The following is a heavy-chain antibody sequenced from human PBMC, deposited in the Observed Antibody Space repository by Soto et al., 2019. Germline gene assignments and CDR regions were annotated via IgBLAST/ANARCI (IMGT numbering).Heavy chain of an antibody. V-gene: IGHV4-31*03. Sequence: PAETLSLTCTVSGGSISSGGHYWNWIRQDPGKGREGIGYIFYTGSTNYNPPLKSRVIISVDTSKNQFSLKLTSVTAADTALYYCARAIPGYYYGMDVWGQGTTVTVSS. CDR2: IFYTGST. CDR3: ARAIPGYYYGMDV. D-gene: IGHD2-21*01. CDR1: GGSISSGGHY. J-gene: IGHJ6*02.